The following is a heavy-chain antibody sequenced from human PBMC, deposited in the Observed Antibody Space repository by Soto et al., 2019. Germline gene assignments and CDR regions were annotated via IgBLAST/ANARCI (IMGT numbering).Heavy chain of an antibody. V-gene: IGHV4-4*02. J-gene: IGHJ5*02. CDR3: AARHSSSHGFDP. CDR2: IYHSGGT. CDR1: GGSISSSNW. D-gene: IGHD6-19*01. Sequence: QVQLQESGPGLVKPSGTLSLTCAVSGGSISSSNWWTWVRQPPGKGLEWIGEIYHSGGTKYNPSLKSRVTISLDKSQNQFSLQLSSVTAADTAVYYCAARHSSSHGFDPWGQGTLVTVSS.